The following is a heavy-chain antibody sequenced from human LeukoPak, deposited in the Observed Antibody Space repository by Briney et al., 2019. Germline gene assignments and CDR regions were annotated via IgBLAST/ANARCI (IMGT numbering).Heavy chain of an antibody. V-gene: IGHV3-48*04. J-gene: IGHJ5*02. D-gene: IGHD2-15*01. CDR1: GFTFSSYS. CDR3: AREDPRIIGYCSGGSCNWFDP. Sequence: GGSLRLSCAASGFTFSSYSMNWVRQAPGKGLEWVSYISSSSSTIYYADSVKGRFTISRDNAKNSLYLQMNSLRAEDTAVYYCAREDPRIIGYCSGGSCNWFDPWGQGTLVTVSS. CDR2: ISSSSSTI.